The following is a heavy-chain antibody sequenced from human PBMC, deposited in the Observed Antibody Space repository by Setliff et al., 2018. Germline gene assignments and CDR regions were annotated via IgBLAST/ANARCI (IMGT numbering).Heavy chain of an antibody. J-gene: IGHJ4*02. CDR3: ARASVVHALAVGY. D-gene: IGHD2-15*01. CDR1: GASIRNNYY. V-gene: IGHV4-39*01. Sequence: TLSLTCAVSGASIRNNYYWGWIRQSPGTGLEWIGSIFYNGMAYYNPSLKSRVTMSVDTSKNQFSLNLTSVTAADTAVYYCARASVVHALAVGYWGQGTLVTVSS. CDR2: IFYNGMA.